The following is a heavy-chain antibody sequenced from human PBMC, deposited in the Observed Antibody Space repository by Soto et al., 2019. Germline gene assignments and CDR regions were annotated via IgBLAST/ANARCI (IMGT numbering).Heavy chain of an antibody. CDR1: GGSISSYY. D-gene: IGHD3-22*01. CDR3: ARVSSGYYPVADY. V-gene: IGHV4-59*01. Sequence: SETLSLTCTVSGGSISSYYWSWIRQPPGKGLEWIGYIYYSGGTNYNPFLKSRVTISVDTSKNQFSLKLSSVTAADTAVYYCARVSSGYYPVADYWGQGTLVTVSS. J-gene: IGHJ4*02. CDR2: IYYSGGT.